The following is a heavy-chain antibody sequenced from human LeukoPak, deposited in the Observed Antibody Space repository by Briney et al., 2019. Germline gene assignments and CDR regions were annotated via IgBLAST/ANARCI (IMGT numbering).Heavy chain of an antibody. Sequence: GGSLRLSCAASGFTFSSYWMHWVRQAPGKGLVWVSRTNSDASSTTYADSVKGRFAISRDNAKNTLYLQMNSLRAEDTAAYYCARGKQDFDNWGQGTPVTVSS. CDR2: TNSDASST. CDR1: GFTFSSYW. J-gene: IGHJ4*02. D-gene: IGHD6-13*01. CDR3: ARGKQDFDN. V-gene: IGHV3-74*01.